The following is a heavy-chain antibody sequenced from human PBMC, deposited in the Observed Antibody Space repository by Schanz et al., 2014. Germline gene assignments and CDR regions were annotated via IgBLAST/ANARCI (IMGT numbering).Heavy chain of an antibody. J-gene: IGHJ4*02. CDR3: SRGIVGGLDC. V-gene: IGHV3-21*01. Sequence: EEQMVESGGGLVKPGGSLILSCAASRLTFANEDIHWVRQAPGKGLEWVSVINSRNEVFSIDSVRGRFTIFRDNPKKSAYLQMNSLRADDTVVYYCSRGIVGGLDCWGQGTLVTVSS. CDR2: INSRNEV. D-gene: IGHD3-16*01. CDR1: RLTFANED.